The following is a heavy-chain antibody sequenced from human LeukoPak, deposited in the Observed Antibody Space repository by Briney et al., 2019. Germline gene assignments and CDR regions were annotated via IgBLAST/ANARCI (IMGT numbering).Heavy chain of an antibody. CDR1: GFTFSNYA. D-gene: IGHD4-11*01. CDR3: ANPPTVTSFHY. V-gene: IGHV3-23*01. Sequence: GGSLRLSCAASGFTFSNYAMSWVRQALGKGLEGVSSINGRGGSTYYVDAVKGRFTISRDNNKNTLYLQMNSLRAEDTAIYYCANPPTVTSFHYWGQGTLVTVSS. CDR2: INGRGGST. J-gene: IGHJ4*02.